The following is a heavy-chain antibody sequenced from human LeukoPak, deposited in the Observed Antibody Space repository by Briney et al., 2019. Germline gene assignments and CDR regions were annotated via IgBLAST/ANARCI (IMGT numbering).Heavy chain of an antibody. CDR3: ARGYCSGGSCYRYYFDY. J-gene: IGHJ4*02. D-gene: IGHD2-15*01. V-gene: IGHV4-30-4*08. CDR2: IYYSGST. Sequence: SETLSLTCNVSGGSISSINYYWSWIRQHPGKGLEWIAYIYYSGSTSYNPSLKSRVTISVDTSKNQFSLKLSSVTAADTAVYYCARGYCSGGSCYRYYFDYWGQGTLVTVSS. CDR1: GGSISSINYY.